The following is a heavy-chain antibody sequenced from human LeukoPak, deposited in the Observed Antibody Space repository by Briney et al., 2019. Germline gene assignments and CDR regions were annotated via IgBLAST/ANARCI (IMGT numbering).Heavy chain of an antibody. CDR3: ARDLVVVADDY. CDR2: ISSSSSYI. V-gene: IGHV3-21*01. CDR1: GFTFSSYS. J-gene: IGHJ4*02. D-gene: IGHD2-15*01. Sequence: GGSLRLSCAASGFTFSSYSMNWVRQAPGEGLEWVSSISSSSSYIYYADSVKGRFTISRDNAKNSLYLQMNSLRAEDTAVYYCARDLVVVADDYWGQGTLVTVSS.